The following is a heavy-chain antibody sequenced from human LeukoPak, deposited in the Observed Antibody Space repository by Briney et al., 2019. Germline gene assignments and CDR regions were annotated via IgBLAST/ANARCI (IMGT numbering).Heavy chain of an antibody. CDR1: GGSISSGGYY. CDR3: ARQDTAMVGDLNWFDP. D-gene: IGHD5-18*01. Sequence: SETLSLTCTVSGGSISSGGYYWSWIRQHPGQGLAWIGHIYYSGSTYYNPSLKSRVTISVDTSKNQFSLKLSPVTAADTAVYYCARQDTAMVGDLNWFDPWGQGTLVTVSS. CDR2: IYYSGST. V-gene: IGHV4-31*03. J-gene: IGHJ5*02.